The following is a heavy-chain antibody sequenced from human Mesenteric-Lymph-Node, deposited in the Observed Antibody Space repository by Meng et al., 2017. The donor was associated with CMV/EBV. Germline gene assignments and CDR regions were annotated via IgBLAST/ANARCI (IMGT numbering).Heavy chain of an antibody. J-gene: IGHJ5*02. Sequence: SVKVSCKASGGSFSSNTITWVRQAPGQGLEWMGRIIPIVGITDYAQKFQDRVTITADKSTSIVYMQLNSLKSEDSAVYYCARDRMSWFDPWGQGTLVTVSS. V-gene: IGHV1-69*04. CDR2: IIPIVGIT. CDR1: GGSFSSNT. CDR3: ARDRMSWFDP.